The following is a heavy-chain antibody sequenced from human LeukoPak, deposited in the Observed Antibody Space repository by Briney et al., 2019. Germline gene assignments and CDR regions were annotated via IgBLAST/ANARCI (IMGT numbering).Heavy chain of an antibody. CDR1: VGSISSYY. CDR3: AREIHHGCSSTSCGYYYYMDV. J-gene: IGHJ6*03. V-gene: IGHV4-59*01. D-gene: IGHD2-2*01. CDR2: IYYSGSN. Sequence: PSETLSLTCTVSVGSISSYYWSWLRQPPGKGLEWIGYIYYSGSNNYNPSLKSRVTISVDTSKNQFSLKLSSVTAADTAVYYCAREIHHGCSSTSCGYYYYMDVWGKGTTVTASS.